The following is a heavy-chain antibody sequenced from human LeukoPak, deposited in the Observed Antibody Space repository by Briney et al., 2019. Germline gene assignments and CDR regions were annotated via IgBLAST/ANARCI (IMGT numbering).Heavy chain of an antibody. CDR2: ISISSNYI. V-gene: IGHV3-21*01. D-gene: IGHD3-3*01. CDR1: GFTFSSYS. CDR3: ARGSRFGVVERDAFDI. J-gene: IGHJ3*02. Sequence: KPGGSLRLSCAASGFTFSSYSMNWVRQAPGKGLEWVSSISISSNYIYYADSVKGRFTISRDNAKNSLYLQVNSLRAEDTAVYYCARGSRFGVVERDAFDIWGQGTMVTVSS.